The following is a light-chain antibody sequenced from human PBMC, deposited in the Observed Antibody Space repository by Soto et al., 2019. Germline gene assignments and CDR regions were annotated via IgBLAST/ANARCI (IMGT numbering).Light chain of an antibody. CDR2: KAS. CDR1: QTISSW. Sequence: DIQMTQSPSTLSGSVGDRVTITCRASQTISSWLAWYQQKPGKAPKLLIYKASTLKSGVPSRFSGSGSGTEFTLTISSLQPDDFATYYCQQYDSVLGAFGPGTKVDI. V-gene: IGKV1-5*03. CDR3: QQYDSVLGA. J-gene: IGKJ1*01.